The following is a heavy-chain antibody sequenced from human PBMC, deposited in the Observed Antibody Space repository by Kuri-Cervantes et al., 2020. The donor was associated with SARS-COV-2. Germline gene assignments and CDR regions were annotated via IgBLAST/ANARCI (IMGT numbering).Heavy chain of an antibody. CDR3: ARQGYCSGSSCYSGAMDV. Sequence: GGSLRLSCAASGFTFSSYAMSWVRQAPGKGLEWVSAISGSGGSTYYADSVKGRFTISRDNSKNTLYLQMNSLRAEDTAVYYCARQGYCSGSSCYSGAMDVWGQGTTVTVSS. D-gene: IGHD2-15*01. CDR1: GFTFSSYA. CDR2: ISGSGGST. V-gene: IGHV3-23*01. J-gene: IGHJ6*02.